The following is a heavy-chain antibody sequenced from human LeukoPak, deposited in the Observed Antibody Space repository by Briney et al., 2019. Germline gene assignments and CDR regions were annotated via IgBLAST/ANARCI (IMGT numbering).Heavy chain of an antibody. Sequence: PGGSLRLSCAVSGFTFTDYWMNWVRQAPGKGLEWVASIRQDGSEKTYVDSVKGRFTISRDNTKNSLSLQVNSLRVEDTAVYYCARDLRSSGWYYFDYWGQGTLVTVSS. CDR2: IRQDGSEK. J-gene: IGHJ4*02. CDR3: ARDLRSSGWYYFDY. V-gene: IGHV3-7*01. D-gene: IGHD6-19*01. CDR1: GFTFTDYW.